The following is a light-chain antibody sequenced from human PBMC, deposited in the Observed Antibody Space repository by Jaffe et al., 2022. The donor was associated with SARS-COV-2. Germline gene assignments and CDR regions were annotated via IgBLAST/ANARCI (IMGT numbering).Light chain of an antibody. CDR2: DVS. J-gene: IGLJ2*01. Sequence: QSALTQPASVSGSPGQSITISCTGTSSDIGGYNYVSWYQQHPGKVPKLMIYDVSNRPSGVSNRFSGSKSGNTASLTISGLQAEDEAVYYCSSYTSTYTLVAFGGGTRLTVL. CDR1: SSDIGGYNY. V-gene: IGLV2-14*01. CDR3: SSYTSTYTLVA.